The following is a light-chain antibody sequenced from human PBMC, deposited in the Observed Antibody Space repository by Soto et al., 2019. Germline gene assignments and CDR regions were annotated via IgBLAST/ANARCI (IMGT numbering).Light chain of an antibody. CDR2: KAS. CDR3: QEYNTHSRT. J-gene: IGKJ1*01. V-gene: IGKV1-5*03. CDR1: QTISSW. Sequence: DIQMTQSPSTLSGSVGDRVTITCRASQTISSWLAWYQQKPGKAPKLLIYKASTLKSGVPSRLSGSGSGTELTLTISRLQPDDFATYYCQEYNTHSRTFGQGTKVDIK.